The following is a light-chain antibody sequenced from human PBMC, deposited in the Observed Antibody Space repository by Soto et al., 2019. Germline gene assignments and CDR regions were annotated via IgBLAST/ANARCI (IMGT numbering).Light chain of an antibody. CDR3: QSYYSSLSVSYV. J-gene: IGLJ1*01. V-gene: IGLV1-40*01. CDR1: SSNIGAGYD. Sequence: QSVLTQPPSVSGAPGQRVTISCTGSSSNIGAGYDVHWYQQRPGTAPKLLIYGNKNRPSGVPDRFSGSKSGTSASLAITGLQAEDEADYYCQSYYSSLSVSYVFGTGTKLTVL. CDR2: GNK.